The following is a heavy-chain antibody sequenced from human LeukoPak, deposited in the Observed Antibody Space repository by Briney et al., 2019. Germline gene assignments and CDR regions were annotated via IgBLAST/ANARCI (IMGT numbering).Heavy chain of an antibody. Sequence: ASVKVSCKASGGTFSSYAISWVRQAPGQGPEWMGRIIPILGIANYAQKFQGRVTITADKSTSTAYMELSSLRSEDTAVYYCARGSKPLAAAIIDNWFDPWGQGTLVTVSS. J-gene: IGHJ5*02. CDR2: IIPILGIA. CDR1: GGTFSSYA. D-gene: IGHD6-13*01. CDR3: ARGSKPLAAAIIDNWFDP. V-gene: IGHV1-69*04.